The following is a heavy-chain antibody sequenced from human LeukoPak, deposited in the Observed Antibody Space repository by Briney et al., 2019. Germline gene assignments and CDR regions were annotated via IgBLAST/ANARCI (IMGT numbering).Heavy chain of an antibody. V-gene: IGHV1-2*02. J-gene: IGHJ4*02. CDR1: GYTFTDYF. D-gene: IGHD6-19*01. CDR3: ARPLDTSGWYSPFDC. CDR2: INPNGGGT. Sequence: ASVKVSCKASGYTFTDYFMHWVRQAPGQGLEWMGWINPNGGGTGYAQRFQGRITLTRDTSISTAYMELSGLTSDDTAVYYCARPLDTSGWYSPFDCWGQGTLVTVSS.